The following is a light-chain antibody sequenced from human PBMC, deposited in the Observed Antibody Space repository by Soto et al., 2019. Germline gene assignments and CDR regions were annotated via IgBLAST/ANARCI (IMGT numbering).Light chain of an antibody. J-gene: IGKJ5*01. CDR1: QTVSSNY. CDR3: QQYGSSAPIT. Sequence: EIVLTQSPGTLSLSPGERATLSCRASQTVSSNYLAWYQQKPGQAPRLLIYGASSRATGIPDRFSGSGSGTDFTLTISRLEPEDFALYYCQQYGSSAPITFGQGTRLEIK. CDR2: GAS. V-gene: IGKV3-20*01.